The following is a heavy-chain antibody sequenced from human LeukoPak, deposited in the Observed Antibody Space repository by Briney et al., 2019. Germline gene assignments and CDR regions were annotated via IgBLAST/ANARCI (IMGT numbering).Heavy chain of an antibody. CDR1: GGSISSYY. Sequence: SETLSLTCTVSGGSISSYYWSWIRQPPGKGLEWIGYIYYSGSTNYNPSLKSRVTISVDTSKNQFSLKLSSVTAADTAVYYCARDRGSGSYYNRRGSWFDPWGQGTLVTVSS. V-gene: IGHV4-59*12. CDR3: ARDRGSGSYYNRRGSWFDP. D-gene: IGHD3-10*01. J-gene: IGHJ5*02. CDR2: IYYSGST.